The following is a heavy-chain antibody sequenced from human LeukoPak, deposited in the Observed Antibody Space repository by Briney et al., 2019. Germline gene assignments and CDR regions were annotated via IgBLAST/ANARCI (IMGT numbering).Heavy chain of an antibody. V-gene: IGHV1-8*01. Sequence: GASVKVSCKASGYTFTSYDINWVRQATGQGLEWMGWMNPNSGNTGYAQKFQGRVTMTRNTSISTAYMELSRLRSDDTAVYYCARFTSSDVAGDCWGQGTLVTVSS. CDR3: ARFTSSDVAGDC. CDR2: MNPNSGNT. D-gene: IGHD6-19*01. CDR1: GYTFTSYD. J-gene: IGHJ4*02.